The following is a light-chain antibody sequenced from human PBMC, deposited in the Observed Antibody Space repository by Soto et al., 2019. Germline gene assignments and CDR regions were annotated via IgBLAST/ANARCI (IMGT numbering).Light chain of an antibody. J-gene: IGLJ2*01. V-gene: IGLV1-44*01. CDR3: AAWDDSLNVV. Sequence: QLVLTQPPSASGTPGQRVTISCSGSSSNIGSNTVNWYQQLPGTAPKLLIYSNNQWPSGVPDRFSGSKSGTSASLAISGLQSEDEADYYCAAWDDSLNVVFGGGTKLTVL. CDR1: SSNIGSNT. CDR2: SNN.